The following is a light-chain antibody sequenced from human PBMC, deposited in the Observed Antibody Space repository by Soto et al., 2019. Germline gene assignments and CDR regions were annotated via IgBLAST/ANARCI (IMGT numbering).Light chain of an antibody. V-gene: IGKV3D-7*01. CDR3: LQYHNLWA. CDR1: QSVSNNY. Sequence: EILVTQSPGNLSLSPGDRATLSCRASQSVSNNYLAWYQQRPGQAPRLLIYRASTRATGVPARFSGSGSGTEFTLTISSLQSEDFAVYSCLQYHNLWAFGQGTKVDIK. CDR2: RAS. J-gene: IGKJ1*01.